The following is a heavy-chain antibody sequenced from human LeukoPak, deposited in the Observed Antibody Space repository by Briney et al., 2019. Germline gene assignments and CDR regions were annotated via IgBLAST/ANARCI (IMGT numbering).Heavy chain of an antibody. D-gene: IGHD6-13*01. J-gene: IGHJ6*03. CDR1: GGSFSGYY. V-gene: IGHV4-34*01. CDR2: INHSGST. CDR3: ARGLGSEQLPRSYYYYYYMDV. Sequence: PSETLSLTCAVYGGSFSGYYWSWIRQPPGKGLEWIGEINHSGSTNYNPSLKSRVTISVDTSKNQFSLKLSSVTAADTAVYYCARGLGSEQLPRSYYYYYYMDVWGKGTTVTVSS.